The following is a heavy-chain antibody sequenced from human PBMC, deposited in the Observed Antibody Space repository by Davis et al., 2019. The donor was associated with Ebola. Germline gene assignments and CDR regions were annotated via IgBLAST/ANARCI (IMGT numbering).Heavy chain of an antibody. CDR3: AKDSYSSSWYVASYYYYYGMDV. D-gene: IGHD6-13*01. J-gene: IGHJ6*02. Sequence: GESLKISCAASGFTFSSYSMNWVRQSPGKGLEWVSYISSSSSTIYYADSVKGRFTISRDNAKNSLYLQMNSLRAEDTAVYYCAKDSYSSSWYVASYYYYYGMDVWGQGTTVTASS. CDR2: ISSSSSTI. CDR1: GFTFSSYS. V-gene: IGHV3-48*04.